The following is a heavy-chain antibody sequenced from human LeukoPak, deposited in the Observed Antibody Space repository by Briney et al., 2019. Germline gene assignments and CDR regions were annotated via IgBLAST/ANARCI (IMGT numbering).Heavy chain of an antibody. D-gene: IGHD3-10*01. CDR1: GYSISSGYY. J-gene: IGHJ5*02. Sequence: SETLSLTCAVSGYSISSGYYWGWIRQPPGKGLEWIGSIYHSGSTYYNPSLKSRVTISVDTSKNQFSLKLSSVTAADTAVYYCAKGVGFGELHNWSDPWGQGTLVTVSS. V-gene: IGHV4-38-2*01. CDR3: AKGVGFGELHNWSDP. CDR2: IYHSGST.